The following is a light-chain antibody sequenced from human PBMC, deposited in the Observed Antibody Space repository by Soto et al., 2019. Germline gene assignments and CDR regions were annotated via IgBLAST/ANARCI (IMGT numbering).Light chain of an antibody. J-gene: IGKJ1*01. Sequence: EIVVTQSPATLSVSPGERATLSCRASQSVASDFAWYQQKPGQAPRLLIYDASTRATGIPARFSGSGSGTEFTLTISSLQSEDFAVYYCQQYNYWPQTFGQGTKGDIK. CDR2: DAS. CDR3: QQYNYWPQT. V-gene: IGKV3-15*01. CDR1: QSVASD.